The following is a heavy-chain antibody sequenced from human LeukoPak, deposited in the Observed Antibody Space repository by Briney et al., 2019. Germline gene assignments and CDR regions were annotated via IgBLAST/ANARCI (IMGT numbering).Heavy chain of an antibody. CDR3: VKVGRELLPTLFDY. J-gene: IGHJ4*02. D-gene: IGHD1-26*01. CDR1: GFTFSSYA. CDR2: VNRNGDRT. Sequence: GGSLRLSCSVSGFTFSSYAMHWVRQAPGKGLEYVSAVNRNGDRTYYADSVKGRFTISRDNSKNTLYLQMSNLRAEDTAVYYCVKVGRELLPTLFDYWGQGTLVTVSS. V-gene: IGHV3-64D*06.